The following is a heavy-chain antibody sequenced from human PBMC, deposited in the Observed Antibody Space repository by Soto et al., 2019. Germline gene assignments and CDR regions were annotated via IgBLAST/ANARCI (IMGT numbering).Heavy chain of an antibody. CDR1: GGSISSGGYS. J-gene: IGHJ1*01. V-gene: IGHV4-30-2*01. CDR3: RSLPAC. D-gene: IGHD2-2*01. Sequence: PSETLSLTCAVSGGSISSGGYSWSWIRQPPGKGLEWIGYIYHSGSTYYNPSLKSRVTISVDRSKNQFSLKLSSVTAAVTAVYYRRSLPACCGQGSLVTVSS. CDR2: IYHSGST.